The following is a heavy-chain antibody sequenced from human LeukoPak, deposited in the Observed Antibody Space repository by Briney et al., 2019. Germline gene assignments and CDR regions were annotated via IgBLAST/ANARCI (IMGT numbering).Heavy chain of an antibody. D-gene: IGHD1-26*01. J-gene: IGHJ6*01. V-gene: IGHV3-23*01. CDR3: AKMKGHPLPKYYMDV. CDR1: GFTFSGFA. Sequence: GRSLRLSCAASGFTFSGFAMSWVRRTPGKGLEWVSGTSGSGDNTLYADSVKGRFTISRDNSKNTLYLEMNSLRAEDTAIYYCAKMKGHPLPKYYMDVWGQGTTVTVSS. CDR2: TSGSGDNT.